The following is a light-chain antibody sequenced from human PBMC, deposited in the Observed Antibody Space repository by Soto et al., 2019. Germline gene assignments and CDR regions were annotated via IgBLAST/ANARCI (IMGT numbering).Light chain of an antibody. Sequence: DIVMTQTPLSSPVILGQPASISCRSSQSLVHSDGNTYLNWLQQRPGQPPRLLIYKVSHRFSGVPDRFSGSGAGTDFTLRISRVEPEDVGVYYCMQATQLRTFGQGTKVEIK. J-gene: IGKJ1*01. CDR2: KVS. CDR3: MQATQLRT. CDR1: QSLVHSDGNTY. V-gene: IGKV2-24*01.